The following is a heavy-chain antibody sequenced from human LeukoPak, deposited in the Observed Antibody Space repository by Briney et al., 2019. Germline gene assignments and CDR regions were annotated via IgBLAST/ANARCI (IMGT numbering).Heavy chain of an antibody. CDR1: GFSLSTSGVG. Sequence: SGPTLVNPTQTLTLTCTLSGFSLSTSGVGVGWIRQPPGKALEWLALIYWNDDTRYSPSLKSRLTITKDTSKNQVVLKMTNMDPVDTATYYCSHRVTGGTYRLDYWGQGTLVTVSS. J-gene: IGHJ4*02. CDR3: SHRVTGGTYRLDY. V-gene: IGHV2-5*01. CDR2: IYWNDDT. D-gene: IGHD1-26*01.